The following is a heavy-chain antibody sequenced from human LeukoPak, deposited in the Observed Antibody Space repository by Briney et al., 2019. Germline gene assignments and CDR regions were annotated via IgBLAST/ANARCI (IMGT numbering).Heavy chain of an antibody. CDR2: IYYSGST. CDR1: GGSISSSSYY. CDR3: ARHEGSSGWYAYYYGMDV. D-gene: IGHD6-19*01. V-gene: IGHV4-39*01. J-gene: IGHJ6*02. Sequence: SETLSLTCTVSGGSISSSSYYWGWIRQPPGKGLGWIGSIYYSGSTYYNPSLKSRVTISVDTSKNQFSLKLSSVTAADTAVYYCARHEGSSGWYAYYYGMDVWGQGTTVTVSS.